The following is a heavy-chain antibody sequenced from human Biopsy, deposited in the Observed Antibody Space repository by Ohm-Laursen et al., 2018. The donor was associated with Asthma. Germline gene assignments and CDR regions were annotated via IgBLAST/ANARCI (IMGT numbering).Heavy chain of an antibody. V-gene: IGHV1-24*01. CDR3: ASDFPKDYVRYNFQF. J-gene: IGHJ4*02. Sequence: SVKVSCKLSGYSLTDLSMHWVRQAPGQGLEWMGGHDHEEGGTVNARRFQGRATMTEDTSTDTAYMELSSLSSDDTAVYYCASDFPKDYVRYNFQFWGQGTLVTVPS. CDR2: HDHEEGGT. D-gene: IGHD4-17*01. CDR1: GYSLTDLS.